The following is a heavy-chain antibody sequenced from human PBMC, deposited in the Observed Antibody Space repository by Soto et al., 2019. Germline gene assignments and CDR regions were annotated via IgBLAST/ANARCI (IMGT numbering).Heavy chain of an antibody. CDR3: ARGHSSSSSSFDY. D-gene: IGHD6-6*01. Sequence: SETLSLTCAVSGGSISSGGYSWSWIRQPPGKGLEWIEYIYHSGSTYYNPSLKSRVTISVDRSKDQFSLKLSSVTAADTAVYYCARGHSSSSSSFDYWGQGTLVTVSS. CDR1: GGSISSGGYS. V-gene: IGHV4-30-2*01. CDR2: IYHSGST. J-gene: IGHJ4*02.